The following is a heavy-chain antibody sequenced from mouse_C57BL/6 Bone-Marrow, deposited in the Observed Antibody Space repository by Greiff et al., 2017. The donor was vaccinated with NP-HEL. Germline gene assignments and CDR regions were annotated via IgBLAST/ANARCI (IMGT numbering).Heavy chain of an antibody. CDR1: GYTFTSYT. J-gene: IGHJ3*01. CDR3: ACYYGSSLFAY. D-gene: IGHD1-1*01. Sequence: VQLQQSGADLARPGASVKMSCKASGYTFTSYTMHWVKQRPGQGLEWIGYINPSSGYTKYNQKFKDKATLTADKSSSTAYMQLSSLTSEDSAVYCCACYYGSSLFAYWGKGTLVTVSA. CDR2: INPSSGYT. V-gene: IGHV1-4*01.